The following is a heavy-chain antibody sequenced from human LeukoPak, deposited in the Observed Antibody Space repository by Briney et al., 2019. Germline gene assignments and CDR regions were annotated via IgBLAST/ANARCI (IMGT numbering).Heavy chain of an antibody. J-gene: IGHJ4*02. CDR3: GGVGGGSYYNY. CDR2: MNPDSGNT. V-gene: IGHV1-8*03. D-gene: IGHD1-26*01. Sequence: ASVKVSCKASGYTFTSYDINWVRQATGQGLEWMGWMNPDSGNTGYAQKFQGRVTITRNTSISTAYMELSRLRSEDTAVYYWGGVGGGSYYNYWGQGTLVTVSS. CDR1: GYTFTSYD.